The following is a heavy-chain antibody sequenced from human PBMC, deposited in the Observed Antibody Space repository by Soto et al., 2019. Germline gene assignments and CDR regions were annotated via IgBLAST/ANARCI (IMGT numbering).Heavy chain of an antibody. J-gene: IGHJ4*02. CDR1: GGSISSYY. Sequence: SATLSLTCTVSGGSISSYYWSWIRQPPGKGLEWIAYIYYTGSTNYNPSLKSRVTLSADTSKNQFSLKLSSVTAADTAMYYCARVDSSGSYFDSWGQGTLVTVSS. CDR3: ARVDSSGSYFDS. D-gene: IGHD3-22*01. CDR2: IYYTGST. V-gene: IGHV4-59*01.